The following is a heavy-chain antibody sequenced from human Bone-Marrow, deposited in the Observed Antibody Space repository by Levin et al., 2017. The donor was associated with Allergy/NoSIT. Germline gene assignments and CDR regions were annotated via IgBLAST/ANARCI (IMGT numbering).Heavy chain of an antibody. CDR1: GGSISSSSYY. CDR3: ARHWRSGSYSNWFDP. J-gene: IGHJ5*02. V-gene: IGHV4-39*01. Sequence: TSETLSLTCTVSGGSISSSSYYWGWIRQPPGTGLEWIGSIYYSGSTYYNPSLKSRVTISVDTSKNQFSLKLSSVTAADTAVYYCARHWRSGSYSNWFDPWGQGTLVTVSS. D-gene: IGHD1-26*01. CDR2: IYYSGST.